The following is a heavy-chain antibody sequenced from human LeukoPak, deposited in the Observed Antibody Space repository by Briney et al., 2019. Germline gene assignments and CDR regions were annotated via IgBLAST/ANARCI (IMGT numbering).Heavy chain of an antibody. J-gene: IGHJ4*02. D-gene: IGHD3-22*01. Sequence: PSETLSLTCTVSGGSISSYYWSWIRQPPGKGLEWTGYIYYSGSTNYNPSLKSRVTISVDTSKNQFSLKLSSVTAVDTAVYYCARGRYYYDSSGYRQTYFDYWGQGTLVTVSS. CDR1: GGSISSYY. CDR2: IYYSGST. V-gene: IGHV4-59*12. CDR3: ARGRYYYDSSGYRQTYFDY.